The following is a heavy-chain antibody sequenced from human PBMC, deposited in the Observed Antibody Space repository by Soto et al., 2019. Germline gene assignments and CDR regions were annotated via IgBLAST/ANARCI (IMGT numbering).Heavy chain of an antibody. CDR1: GYTFTSYA. V-gene: IGHV1-3*01. D-gene: IGHD3-22*01. J-gene: IGHJ1*01. CDR3: ARAYYDSSGYFLAEYFQH. Sequence: QVQLVQSGAEVKKPGASVKVSCKASGYTFTSYAMHWVRQAPGQRLEWMGWINAGNGNTKYSQKFQGRVTITRDTSASTAYMEMSRMRSEDTAVYYCARAYYDSSGYFLAEYFQHWGKGTLVAVSS. CDR2: INAGNGNT.